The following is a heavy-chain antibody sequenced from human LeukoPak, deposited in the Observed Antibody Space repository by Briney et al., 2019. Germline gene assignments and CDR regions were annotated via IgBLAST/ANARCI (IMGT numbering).Heavy chain of an antibody. J-gene: IGHJ4*02. CDR2: ISNSGSTI. CDR1: GFTFSNYE. D-gene: IGHD2-15*01. Sequence: PGGSLRLSCAASGFTFSNYEMNWVRQAPGKGLEWVSYISNSGSTIYYADSVKGRFTISRDNAKKSLYLQMNSLRAEDTAVYYCARGGRYCTGGSCSLVDYWGQGTLVTVSS. V-gene: IGHV3-48*03. CDR3: ARGGRYCTGGSCSLVDY.